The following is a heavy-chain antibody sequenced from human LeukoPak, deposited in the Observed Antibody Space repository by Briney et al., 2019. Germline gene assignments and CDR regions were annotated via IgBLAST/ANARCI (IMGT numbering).Heavy chain of an antibody. V-gene: IGHV1-3*03. J-gene: IGHJ4*02. CDR3: ARSQGLPFFDS. D-gene: IGHD6-19*01. CDR2: INAGNGQT. Sequence: GASVKVSCKASGYTFTNYAIHWVSQAPGQSPKWMGWINAGNGQTKYSQEFRGRLTIATDASASTAFMELSSLRSEDMAVYYCARSQGLPFFDSWGQGTLVTVSS. CDR1: GYTFTNYA.